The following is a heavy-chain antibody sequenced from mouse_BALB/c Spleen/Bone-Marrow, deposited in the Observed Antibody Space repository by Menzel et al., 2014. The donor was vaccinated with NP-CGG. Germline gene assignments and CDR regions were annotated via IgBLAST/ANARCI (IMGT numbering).Heavy chain of an antibody. Sequence: QVQLQQSGAELVKPGASVKLSCKASGYTFTSYWMHWVKQRPGQGLEWIGEIDPSDSYTNYNQKFKGKATLTVDKSSSTAYMQLSSLTSEDSAVYYCAREGDDGYMDYWGQGTTLTVSS. J-gene: IGHJ2*01. V-gene: IGHV1-69*02. CDR3: AREGDDGYMDY. CDR2: IDPSDSYT. D-gene: IGHD2-3*01. CDR1: GYTFTSYW.